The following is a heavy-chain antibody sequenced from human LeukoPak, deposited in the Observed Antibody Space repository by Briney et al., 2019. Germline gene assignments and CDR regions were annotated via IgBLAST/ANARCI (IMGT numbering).Heavy chain of an antibody. V-gene: IGHV3-53*01. CDR2: IYSGGST. D-gene: IGHD3-22*01. CDR3: AREVDYYDSSGYYSSRYFQH. Sequence: GGSLRLSCAASGFTVSSNYMSWVRQAPGKGLEWVSVIYSGGSTYYADSVKGRFTISRDNSKNMLYLQMNNLRAEDTAVYYCAREVDYYDSSGYYSSRYFQHWGQGTLVTVSS. CDR1: GFTVSSNY. J-gene: IGHJ1*01.